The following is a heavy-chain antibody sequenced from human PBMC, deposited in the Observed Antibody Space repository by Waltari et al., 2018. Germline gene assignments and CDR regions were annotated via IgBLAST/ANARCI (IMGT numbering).Heavy chain of an antibody. Sequence: EVQLVESGGALVHPGGSLRLSCAASGFTFRSNHMAWVRQAPGKGWEWVSIIYAAGSTYYADTVMGRFTISGDNSKNTLHLQMNSLRREETAIYYCATARDEETAMVYFDHWGEGSLVSVSS. D-gene: IGHD5-18*01. J-gene: IGHJ4*02. V-gene: IGHV3-66*02. CDR3: ATARDEETAMVYFDH. CDR1: GFTFRSNH. CDR2: IYAAGST.